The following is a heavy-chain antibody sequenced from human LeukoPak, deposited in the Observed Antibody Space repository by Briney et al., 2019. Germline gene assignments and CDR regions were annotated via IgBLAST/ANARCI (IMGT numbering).Heavy chain of an antibody. V-gene: IGHV2-70*11. Sequence: TLSLTCAVYGGSFSGYYWSWIRQPPGKALEWLARIDWDDDKYYSTSLKTRLTISKDTSKNQVVLTMTNMDPVDTATYYCSSSSCHLGDDAFDIWGQGTMVTVSS. CDR3: SSSSCHLGDDAFDI. CDR1: GGSFSGYY. CDR2: IDWDDDK. D-gene: IGHD6-13*01. J-gene: IGHJ3*02.